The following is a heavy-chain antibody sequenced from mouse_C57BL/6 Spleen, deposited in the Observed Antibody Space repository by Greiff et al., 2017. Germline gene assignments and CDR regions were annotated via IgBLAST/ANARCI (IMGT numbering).Heavy chain of an antibody. CDR2: IYPGDGDT. D-gene: IGHD2-1*01. J-gene: IGHJ4*01. V-gene: IGHV1-80*01. CDR3: AGNYVRGSYYAMDY. Sequence: LQESGAELVKPGASVKISCKASGYAFSSYWMNWVKQRPGKGLEWIGQIYPGDGDTNYNGKFKGKATLTADKSSSTAYMQLSSLTSEDSAVYFCAGNYVRGSYYAMDYWGQGTSVTVSS. CDR1: GYAFSSYW.